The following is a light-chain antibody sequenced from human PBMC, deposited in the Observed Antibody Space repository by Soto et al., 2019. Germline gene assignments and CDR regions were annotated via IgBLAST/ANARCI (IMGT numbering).Light chain of an antibody. V-gene: IGKV1-5*01. CDR2: DAS. CDR1: QSISSW. CDR3: QQYNSYVT. J-gene: IGKJ4*01. Sequence: DIQMTQSPSILSASVGDRVTITCRASQSISSWLAWYQQKPGKAPKLLIYDASSLESGVPSRFSGSGSGTEFTLTISSLQPDDFATYYCQQYNSYVTFGGGTKVEIK.